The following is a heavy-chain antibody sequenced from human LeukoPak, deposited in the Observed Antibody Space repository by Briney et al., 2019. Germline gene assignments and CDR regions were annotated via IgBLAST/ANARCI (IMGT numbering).Heavy chain of an antibody. CDR1: GGSISSGGYY. D-gene: IGHD3-9*01. Sequence: SETLSLTYTVSGGSISSGGYYWSWIRQHPGKGLEWIGYIYYSGSTYYNPSLKSRVTISVDTSKNQFSLKLSSVTAADTAVYYCARDSYDILTGTNWFDPWGQGTLVTVSS. J-gene: IGHJ5*02. V-gene: IGHV4-31*03. CDR3: ARDSYDILTGTNWFDP. CDR2: IYYSGST.